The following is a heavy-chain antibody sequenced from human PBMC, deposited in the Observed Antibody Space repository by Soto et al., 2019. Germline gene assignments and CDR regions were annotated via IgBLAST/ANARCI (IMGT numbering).Heavy chain of an antibody. CDR2: ISYDGSNK. Sequence: GGSRRLSCAASGFTFSSYGMHWVRQAPGKGLEWVAVISYDGSNKYYADSVKGRFTISRDNSKNTLYLQMNSLRAEDTAVYYCAKEYDILTGYYPNADYWGQGTLVTVSS. V-gene: IGHV3-30*18. CDR3: AKEYDILTGYYPNADY. CDR1: GFTFSSYG. D-gene: IGHD3-9*01. J-gene: IGHJ4*02.